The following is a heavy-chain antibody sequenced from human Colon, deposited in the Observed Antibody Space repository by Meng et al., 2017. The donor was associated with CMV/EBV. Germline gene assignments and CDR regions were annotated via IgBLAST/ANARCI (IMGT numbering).Heavy chain of an antibody. CDR2: INPNSGGT. J-gene: IGHJ6*02. CDR3: ARAGNRIQLWLPYYYYGMDV. Sequence: ASVTVSCKASGYTFTGYYMHWVRQAPGQGLEWMGWINPNSGGTNYAQKFQGRVTMTRDTSISTAYMELSRLRSDDTAVYYCARAGNRIQLWLPYYYYGMDVWGQGTTVTVSS. V-gene: IGHV1-2*02. D-gene: IGHD5-18*01. CDR1: GYTFTGYY.